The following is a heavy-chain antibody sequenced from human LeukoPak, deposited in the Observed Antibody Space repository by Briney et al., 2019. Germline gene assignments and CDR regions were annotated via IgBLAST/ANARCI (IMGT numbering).Heavy chain of an antibody. CDR3: ARDKSSGWYGRRFGDAFDI. V-gene: IGHV3-30*03. CDR1: GFMFSSYG. Sequence: GGSLRLSCAASGFMFSSYGMHWVRQAPGKGLEWVAVISYDGSDKYYADSVKGRFSISRDNSKNTLYLQMNSLRAEDTAVYYCARDKSSGWYGRRFGDAFDIWGQGTMVTVSS. CDR2: ISYDGSDK. D-gene: IGHD6-19*01. J-gene: IGHJ3*02.